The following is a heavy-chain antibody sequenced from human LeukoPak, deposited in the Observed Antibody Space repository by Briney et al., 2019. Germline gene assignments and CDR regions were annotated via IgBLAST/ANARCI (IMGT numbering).Heavy chain of an antibody. CDR2: ISSSGSTI. J-gene: IGHJ4*02. CDR1: GFTFSSYE. V-gene: IGHV3-48*03. D-gene: IGHD4-17*01. CDR3: AKDRGATVTTCFDY. Sequence: GGSLRLSCAASGFTFSSYEMNWVRQAPGKGLEWVSYISSSGSTIYYADSVKGRFTISRDNAKNSLYLQMNSLRAEDTALYYCAKDRGATVTTCFDYWGQGTLVTVSS.